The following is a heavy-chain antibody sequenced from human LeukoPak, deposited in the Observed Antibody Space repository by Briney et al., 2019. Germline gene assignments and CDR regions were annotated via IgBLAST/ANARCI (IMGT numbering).Heavy chain of an antibody. V-gene: IGHV4-38-2*01. Sequence: PSETLPLTCAVSGYSISSGYYWGWIRQPPGKGLEWIGSTYHSGSTYYNPSLKSRVTISVDTSKNQFSLKLSSVTAADTAVYYCARVPVKTPKYSSRLYYFDYWGQGTLVTVSS. CDR2: TYHSGST. J-gene: IGHJ4*02. D-gene: IGHD6-13*01. CDR1: GYSISSGYY. CDR3: ARVPVKTPKYSSRLYYFDY.